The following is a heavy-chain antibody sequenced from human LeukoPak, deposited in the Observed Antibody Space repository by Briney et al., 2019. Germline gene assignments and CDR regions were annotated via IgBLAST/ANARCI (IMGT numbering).Heavy chain of an antibody. CDR2: INHSGST. J-gene: IGHJ4*02. Sequence: PSETLSLTCAVYGGSFSGYYWSWIRQPPGKGLEWIGEINHSGSTNYNPSLKSRVTISVDTSKNQFSLKLSSVTAADTAVYYCARDGEISTVDYWGQGTLVTVSS. CDR3: ARDGEISTVDY. D-gene: IGHD3-9*01. V-gene: IGHV4-34*01. CDR1: GGSFSGYY.